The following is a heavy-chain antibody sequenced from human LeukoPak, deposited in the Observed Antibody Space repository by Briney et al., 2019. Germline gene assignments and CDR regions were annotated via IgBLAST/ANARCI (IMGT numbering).Heavy chain of an antibody. Sequence: SETLSLTCIVSGGSITSYYWSWIRQHPGKGLEWIGYIYYSGSTYYNPSLKSRVTISVDTSKNQFSLKLSSVTAADTAVYFCASGTAVATFDCWGQGTLVTVCS. V-gene: IGHV4-59*06. J-gene: IGHJ4*02. D-gene: IGHD4-17*01. CDR3: ASGTAVATFDC. CDR1: GGSITSYY. CDR2: IYYSGST.